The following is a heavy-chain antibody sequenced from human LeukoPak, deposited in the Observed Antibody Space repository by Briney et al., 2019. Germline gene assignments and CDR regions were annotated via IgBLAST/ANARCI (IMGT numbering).Heavy chain of an antibody. CDR1: GFTFDDYT. J-gene: IGHJ4*02. V-gene: IGHV3-43*01. CDR3: AKGTVVVTGPLDY. D-gene: IGHD3-22*01. CDR2: ISWDGGIT. Sequence: GGSLRLSCAASGFTFDDYTMHWVRQAPGKGLEWVSLISWDGGITYYADSVKGRFTISRDNSKNSLYLQMNSLRTEDTALYNCAKGTVVVTGPLDYWGQGTLVAVSS.